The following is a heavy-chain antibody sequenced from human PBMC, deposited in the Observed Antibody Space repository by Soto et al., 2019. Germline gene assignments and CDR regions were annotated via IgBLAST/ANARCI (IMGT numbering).Heavy chain of an antibody. V-gene: IGHV4-39*01. Sequence: SETLSLTCTVSGGSISNYYWGWIRQPPGKGLEWIGSIYYTGNTYYNPSLKSRVTISVDTSKNQFSLKLGSVTAADTAVYYCARGLPVLLWFGELLRGFDPWGQGTLVTVSS. J-gene: IGHJ5*02. CDR3: ARGLPVLLWFGELLRGFDP. CDR1: GGSISNYY. CDR2: IYYTGNT. D-gene: IGHD3-10*01.